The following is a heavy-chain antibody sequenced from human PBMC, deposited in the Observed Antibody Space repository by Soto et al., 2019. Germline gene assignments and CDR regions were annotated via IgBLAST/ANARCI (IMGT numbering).Heavy chain of an antibody. J-gene: IGHJ4*02. CDR3: ASGLSGDKVDQ. D-gene: IGHD2-21*01. CDR1: GGSISDGAYY. V-gene: IGHV4-30-4*01. CDR2: IYDSGNT. Sequence: QVQLQESGPGLVKPSQTLSLTCTVSGGSISDGAYYWSWIRQPPGKGLEWIGRIYDSGNTYNNPALKSRLTISVDTSKNHFSLNLNSVTAAHTAVYSCASGLSGDKVDQWGQGTLVTVSS.